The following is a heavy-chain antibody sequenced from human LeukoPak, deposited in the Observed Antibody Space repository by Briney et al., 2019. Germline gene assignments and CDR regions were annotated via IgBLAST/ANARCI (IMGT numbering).Heavy chain of an antibody. Sequence: SSETLSLTCAVSGGSISSSNWWSWVRQPPGKGLEWIGEIYHSGSTNYNPSLKSRVTISVDKSKNQFSLKLSSVTAADTAVYYCAAVTTGYYYYGMDVWGQGTTVTVSS. D-gene: IGHD4-17*01. V-gene: IGHV4-4*02. CDR2: IYHSGST. CDR3: AAVTTGYYYYGMDV. J-gene: IGHJ6*02. CDR1: GGSISSSNW.